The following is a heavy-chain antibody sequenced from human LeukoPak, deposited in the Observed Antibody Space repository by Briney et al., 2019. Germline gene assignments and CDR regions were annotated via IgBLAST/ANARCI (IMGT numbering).Heavy chain of an antibody. D-gene: IGHD3-3*01. CDR2: IIPILGIA. Sequence: SVKVSCKASGGTFSSYTISWVRQAPGQGLEWMGRIIPILGIANYAQKFQGRVTITADNSTSTAYMELSSLRSEDTAVYYCASTRYYDFWSGYYAFDIWGQGTMVTVSS. CDR3: ASTRYYDFWSGYYAFDI. V-gene: IGHV1-69*02. CDR1: GGTFSSYT. J-gene: IGHJ3*02.